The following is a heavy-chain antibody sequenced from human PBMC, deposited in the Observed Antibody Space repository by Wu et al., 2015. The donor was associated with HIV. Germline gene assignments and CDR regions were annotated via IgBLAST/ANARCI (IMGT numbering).Heavy chain of an antibody. CDR2: LIPMYGTA. D-gene: IGHD5-18*01. J-gene: IGHJ4*02. CDR1: GATFPSYA. Sequence: QVQLLQSGAEVKNPGSSVRVSCKASGATFPSYALSWVRQAPGQGLEWMGRLIPMYGTANYAQKFQGRVTITADESTSTAYMDMSSLTSDDTAMYYCAGGGGRTSMDPFDFWGQGTLATVSS. V-gene: IGHV1-69*13. CDR3: AGGGGRTSMDPFDF.